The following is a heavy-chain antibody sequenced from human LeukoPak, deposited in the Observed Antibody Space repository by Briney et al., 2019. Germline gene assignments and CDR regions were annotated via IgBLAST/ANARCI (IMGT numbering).Heavy chain of an antibody. Sequence: GGSLRLSCAASGFTVSSNYMNWVRQAPGQGLEWVSIIYSGGTTYYADPVKGRFTISRDNAKNSLYLQMNSLRAEDTAVYYCARGPRYGDLDYWGQGTLVTVSS. D-gene: IGHD4-17*01. CDR3: ARGPRYGDLDY. V-gene: IGHV3-53*01. CDR2: IYSGGTT. J-gene: IGHJ4*02. CDR1: GFTVSSNY.